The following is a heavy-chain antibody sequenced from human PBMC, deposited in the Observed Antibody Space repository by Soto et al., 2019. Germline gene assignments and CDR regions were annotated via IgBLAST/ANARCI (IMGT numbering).Heavy chain of an antibody. J-gene: IGHJ6*02. V-gene: IGHV3-30*18. Sequence: PGGSLRLSCAASGFTFSSYGMHWVRQAPGKGLEWVAVISYDGSNKYYADSVKGRFTISRDNSKNTLYLQMNSLRAEDTAVYYCAKDTYDFWSGSFYYYYGMDVWGQGTTVTVSS. CDR2: ISYDGSNK. CDR1: GFTFSSYG. D-gene: IGHD3-3*01. CDR3: AKDTYDFWSGSFYYYYGMDV.